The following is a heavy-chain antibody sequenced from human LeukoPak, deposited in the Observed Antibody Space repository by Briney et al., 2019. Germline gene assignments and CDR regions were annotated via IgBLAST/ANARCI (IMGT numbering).Heavy chain of an antibody. D-gene: IGHD5-12*01. CDR2: IYPGDSET. CDR3: ARLLSGYDSYYDY. V-gene: IGHV5-51*01. J-gene: IGHJ4*02. CDR1: GYSFTSYW. Sequence: GESLKISCKGSGYSFTSYWIGWVRQMPGKGLEWMGIIYPGDSETRYSPSFQGQVTISADKSISTAYLQWSSLKASDTAIYYCARLLSGYDSYYDYWGQGTLVTVSP.